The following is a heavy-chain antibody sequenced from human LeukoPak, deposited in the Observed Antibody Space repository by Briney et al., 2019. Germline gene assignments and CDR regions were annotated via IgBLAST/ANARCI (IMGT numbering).Heavy chain of an antibody. CDR3: ARHSGKIAAAGTGLDYYYYMDV. J-gene: IGHJ6*03. CDR1: GGSFSGYY. Sequence: SETLSLTCAVYGGSFSGYYWSWICQPPGKGLEWIGEINHSGSTNYNPSLKSRVTISVVTSKNQFSLKLSSVTAADTAVYYCARHSGKIAAAGTGLDYYYYMDVWGKGTTVTVSS. CDR2: INHSGST. D-gene: IGHD6-13*01. V-gene: IGHV4-34*01.